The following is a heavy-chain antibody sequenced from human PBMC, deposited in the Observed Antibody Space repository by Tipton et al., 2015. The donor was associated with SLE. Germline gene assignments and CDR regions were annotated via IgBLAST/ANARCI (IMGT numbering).Heavy chain of an antibody. Sequence: SLRLSCAASGFTFSSYWMSWVRQAPGKGLEWVANIKQDGSEKYYADSVKGRFTISRDNSKNTLDLQMNSLRAEDTAVYYCAKDSHYYDSSGYAHHWGQGTLVTVSS. CDR3: AKDSHYYDSSGYAHH. D-gene: IGHD3-22*01. CDR1: GFTFSSYW. CDR2: IKQDGSEK. J-gene: IGHJ1*01. V-gene: IGHV3-7*01.